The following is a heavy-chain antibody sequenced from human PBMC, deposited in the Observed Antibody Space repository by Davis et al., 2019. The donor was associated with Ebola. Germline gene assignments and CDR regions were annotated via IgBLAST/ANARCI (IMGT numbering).Heavy chain of an antibody. CDR3: ARKLELRKYYYYYYGMDV. V-gene: IGHV4-34*01. CDR2: INHSGST. D-gene: IGHD1-7*01. J-gene: IGHJ6*02. CDR1: GGSFSGYY. Sequence: MPSETLSLTCAVYGGSFSGYYWSWIRQPPGKGLEWIGEINHSGSTNYNPSLKSRVTISVDKSKNQFSLKLSSVTAADTAVYYCARKLELRKYYYYYYGMDVWGQGTTVTVSS.